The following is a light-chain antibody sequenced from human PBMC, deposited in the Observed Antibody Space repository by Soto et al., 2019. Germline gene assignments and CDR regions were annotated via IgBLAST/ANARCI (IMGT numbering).Light chain of an antibody. Sequence: DIQMTQSPSSLSASVGDRVTITCQASQDISNYLNWYQQKPGKAPKLLIYDASNLETGVPSRFSGSGSGTDFTFTISSLQPEAIATYYCQQYDNLPPDTFGQGTKLEIK. J-gene: IGKJ2*01. CDR3: QQYDNLPPDT. V-gene: IGKV1-33*01. CDR2: DAS. CDR1: QDISNY.